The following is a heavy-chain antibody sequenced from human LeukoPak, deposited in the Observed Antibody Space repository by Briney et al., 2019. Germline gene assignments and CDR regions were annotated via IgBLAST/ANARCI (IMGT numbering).Heavy chain of an antibody. D-gene: IGHD3-22*01. V-gene: IGHV3-9*01. CDR3: AKAPTYYYDSSGYPFDY. CDR2: LSWNSGWI. Sequence: PGGSLSPSCPPSGFTFDIYSMHWARQARGKGLEWVSGLSWNSGWIGYAEFVKGRFTIFRDNAKNSLYLQMNSLRAEDTALYYCAKAPTYYYDSSGYPFDYWGQGTLVTVSS. CDR1: GFTFDIYS. J-gene: IGHJ4*02.